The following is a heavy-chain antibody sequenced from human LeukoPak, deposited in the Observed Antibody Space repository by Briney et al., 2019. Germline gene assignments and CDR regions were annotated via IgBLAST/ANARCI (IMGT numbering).Heavy chain of an antibody. CDR2: MNPNSGNT. V-gene: IGHV1-8*03. D-gene: IGHD3-10*01. Sequence: GASVKVSCKASGYTFTRYDINWVRQATGQGGEGMGGMNPNSGNTGDAPKSQGRVTITRNTSTRTAYMELSSLRSEDTAVYYCARGAWKVRGVRYYYMAVWGKGTSLTVSS. CDR3: ARGAWKVRGVRYYYMAV. J-gene: IGHJ6*03. CDR1: GYTFTRYD.